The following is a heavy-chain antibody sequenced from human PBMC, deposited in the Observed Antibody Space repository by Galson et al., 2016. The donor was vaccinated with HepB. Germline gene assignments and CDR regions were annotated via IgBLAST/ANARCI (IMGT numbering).Heavy chain of an antibody. CDR1: GFTFSSYA. D-gene: IGHD2/OR15-2a*01. CDR3: AKGNIDYLPDAPYA. CDR2: ISGGGDST. V-gene: IGHV3-23*01. Sequence: SLRLSCAASGFTFSSYAMSWFRQAPGKGLDWVSSISGGGDSTFYADSVKGRFSISRDNSKDTLYLQLNSLRADDTAVYYCAKGNIDYLPDAPYAWGQGTLVTVSS. J-gene: IGHJ5*02.